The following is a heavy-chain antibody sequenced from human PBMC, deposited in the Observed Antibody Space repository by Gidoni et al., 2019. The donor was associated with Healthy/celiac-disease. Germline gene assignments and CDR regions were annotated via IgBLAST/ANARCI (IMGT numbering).Heavy chain of an antibody. CDR3: ARDPDGDYYYGMDV. D-gene: IGHD4-17*01. Sequence: GYYWSWIRQHPGKGLEWIGYIYYSGSTYYNPSLKSRVTISVDTSKNQFSLKLSSVTAADPAVYYCARDPDGDYYYGMDVWGQGTTVTVSS. CDR1: GYY. V-gene: IGHV4-31*02. J-gene: IGHJ6*02. CDR2: IYYSGST.